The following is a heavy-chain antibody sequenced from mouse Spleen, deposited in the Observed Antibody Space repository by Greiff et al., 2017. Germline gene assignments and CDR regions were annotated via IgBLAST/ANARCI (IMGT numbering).Heavy chain of an antibody. CDR3: ARGDYYGSSYWYFNV. Sequence: QVQLQQSGPELVKPGASVKLSCKASGYTFTSYDINWVKQRPGQGLEWIGWIYPRDGSTNYNEKFKGKATFTADTSSNTAYMQLSSLTTEDSAIYYCARGDYYGSSYWYFNVWGAGTTVTVSS. CDR2: IYPRDGST. D-gene: IGHD1-1*01. CDR1: GYTFTSYD. V-gene: IGHV1-85*01. J-gene: IGHJ1*01.